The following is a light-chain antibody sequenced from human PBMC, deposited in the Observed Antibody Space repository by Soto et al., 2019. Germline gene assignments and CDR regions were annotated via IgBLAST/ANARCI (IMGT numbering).Light chain of an antibody. CDR3: QSYDATNQV. J-gene: IGLJ3*02. CDR1: SGSIASNY. V-gene: IGLV6-57*01. Sequence: NFMLTQPHSXXXXXXXXXIISCTRSSGSIASNYVQWYQQRPGSSPTTVIYEDNQRPSGVPDRFSGSIDSSSNSASLTISGLETEDEADYFCQSYDATNQVFGGGTKLTVL. CDR2: EDN.